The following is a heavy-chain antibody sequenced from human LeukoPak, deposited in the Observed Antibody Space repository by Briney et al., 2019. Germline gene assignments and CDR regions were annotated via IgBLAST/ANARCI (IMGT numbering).Heavy chain of an antibody. Sequence: GGSLRLSCVVSGFTLPYGMSWVRQAPGKGLEWVSYVSATGYTTSYADSVKGRFTISRDNAKNTVFLQMDSLRADDTAVYYCAKGAVGKTESSGYPPHFDYWGQGTLVIVSS. CDR2: VSATGYTT. D-gene: IGHD3-22*01. V-gene: IGHV3-23*01. CDR3: AKGAVGKTESSGYPPHFDY. J-gene: IGHJ4*02. CDR1: GFTLPYG.